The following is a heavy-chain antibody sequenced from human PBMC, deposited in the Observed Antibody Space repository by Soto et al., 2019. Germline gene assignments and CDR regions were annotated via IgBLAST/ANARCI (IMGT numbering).Heavy chain of an antibody. CDR1: GGSFSGYY. D-gene: IGHD5-18*01. CDR2: INHSGST. V-gene: IGHV4-34*01. J-gene: IGHJ6*02. Sequence: NPSETLSLTCAVYGGSFSGYYWSWIRQPPGKGLEWIGEINHSGSTNYNPSLKSRVTISVDTSKNQFSLKLSSVTAADTAVYYCASQGDTAMVTLDYYYGMDVWGQGTTVTVSS. CDR3: ASQGDTAMVTLDYYYGMDV.